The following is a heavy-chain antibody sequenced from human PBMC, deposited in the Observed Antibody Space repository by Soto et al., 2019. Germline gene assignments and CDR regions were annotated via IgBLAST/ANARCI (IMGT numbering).Heavy chain of an antibody. Sequence: GASVKVSCKASGGTFSSYAISWVRQAPGQGLEWMGGIIPIFGTANYAQKFQGRVTITADESTSTAYMELSSLRSEDTAVYYCAREHIVVVTAIYYYGMDVWGQGTTVTVSS. V-gene: IGHV1-69*13. D-gene: IGHD2-21*02. CDR1: GGTFSSYA. CDR2: IIPIFGTA. J-gene: IGHJ6*02. CDR3: AREHIVVVTAIYYYGMDV.